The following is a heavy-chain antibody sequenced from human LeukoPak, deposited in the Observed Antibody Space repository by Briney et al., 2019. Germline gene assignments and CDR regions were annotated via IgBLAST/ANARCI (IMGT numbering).Heavy chain of an antibody. J-gene: IGHJ4*02. V-gene: IGHV4-59*08. CDR3: ARRGYCTNGVCYNDY. Sequence: PSETLSLTCTVSGGSISSYYWSWIRQPPGKGLEWIGYIYYSGSTNYNPSLKSRVTISVDTSKNQFSLKLSSVTAADTAVYYCARRGYCTNGVCYNDYWGQGTPVTVSS. CDR2: IYYSGST. D-gene: IGHD2-8*01. CDR1: GGSISSYY.